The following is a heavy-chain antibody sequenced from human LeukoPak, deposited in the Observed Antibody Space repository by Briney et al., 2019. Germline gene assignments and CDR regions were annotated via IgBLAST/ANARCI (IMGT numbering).Heavy chain of an antibody. V-gene: IGHV4-39*01. J-gene: IGHJ5*02. CDR2: VYHGGST. Sequence: PSETLSLTCTVSGGSISSSSYYWGWIRQPPGKGLEWIGSVYHGGSTYYNPSLKSRVTISVDTSKNQFSLKLNSVTAADTAVYYCAGPGKTELERPFDPWGQGTLVTVSS. CDR1: GGSISSSSYY. CDR3: AGPGKTELERPFDP. D-gene: IGHD1-1*01.